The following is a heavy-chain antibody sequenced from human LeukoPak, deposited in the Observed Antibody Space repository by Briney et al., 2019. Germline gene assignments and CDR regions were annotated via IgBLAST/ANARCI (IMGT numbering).Heavy chain of an antibody. V-gene: IGHV4-34*01. Sequence: SETLSLTCAVYGGSFSGYYWSWIRQPPGKGLEWIGEINHSGSTNYNPSLKSRVTISVDTSKNQFSLKLNSVTAADTAAYYCATQHIVVVPAAIVELDYWGQGTLVTVSS. CDR1: GGSFSGYY. CDR3: ATQHIVVVPAAIVELDY. J-gene: IGHJ4*02. CDR2: INHSGST. D-gene: IGHD2-2*01.